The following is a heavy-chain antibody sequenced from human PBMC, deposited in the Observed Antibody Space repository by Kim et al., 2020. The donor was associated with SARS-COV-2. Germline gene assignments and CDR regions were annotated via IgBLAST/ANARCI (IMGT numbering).Heavy chain of an antibody. CDR1: GYTFTSYY. CDR3: ASQVVPPGIYGYYYYGMDV. CDR2: INPTGGST. V-gene: IGHV1-46*01. Sequence: ASVKVSCKASGYTFTSYYMHWVRQAPGQGLEWMGIINPTGGSTTYAQKFQGRVTMTRDTSTSTVYMDLSSLSSEDTAVYFCASQVVPPGIYGYYYYGMDVWGQGTTVTVSS. D-gene: IGHD2-2*01. J-gene: IGHJ6*02.